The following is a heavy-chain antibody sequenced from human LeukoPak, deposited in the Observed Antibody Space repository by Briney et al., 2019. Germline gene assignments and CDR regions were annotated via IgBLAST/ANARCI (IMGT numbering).Heavy chain of an antibody. D-gene: IGHD3-10*01. CDR3: ARVFDSGSQAYFYYMDV. V-gene: IGHV4-59*01. Sequence: SETLSLTCTVSGGSISSYYWSWIRQPPGKGLEWIGYIYYSGSANYNPSLKSRVTISVDTSKNQFSLRLSSVTAADTAVYYCARVFDSGSQAYFYYMDVWGKGTTVTISS. CDR2: IYYSGSA. CDR1: GGSISSYY. J-gene: IGHJ6*03.